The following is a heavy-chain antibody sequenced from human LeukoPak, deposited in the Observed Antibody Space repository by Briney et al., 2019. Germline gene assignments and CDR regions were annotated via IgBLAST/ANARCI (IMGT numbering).Heavy chain of an antibody. Sequence: GESLKISCKTSGCNFTTYWIVWVRRMPGKGLEWMGIIYPGDSDTRYSPSFQGQVTISADKSISTAYLLWSSLKASDTAIYYCARQEYSGSYLDSWGQGTLVTVSS. CDR3: ARQEYSGSYLDS. CDR1: GCNFTTYW. V-gene: IGHV5-51*01. D-gene: IGHD1-26*01. J-gene: IGHJ4*02. CDR2: IYPGDSDT.